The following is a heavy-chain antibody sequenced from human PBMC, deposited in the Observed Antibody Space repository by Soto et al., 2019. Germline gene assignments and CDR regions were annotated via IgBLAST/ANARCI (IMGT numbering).Heavy chain of an antibody. Sequence: SVKVSWKASGGTFSSYAISWVRQAPGQGLEWMGGIIPIFGTANYAQKFQGRVTITADESTSTAYMELSSLRSEDTAVYYCASRYYNGSGSYYGNDAFDIWG. J-gene: IGHJ3*02. CDR1: GGTFSSYA. D-gene: IGHD3-10*01. CDR3: ASRYYNGSGSYYGNDAFDI. V-gene: IGHV1-69*13. CDR2: IIPIFGTA.